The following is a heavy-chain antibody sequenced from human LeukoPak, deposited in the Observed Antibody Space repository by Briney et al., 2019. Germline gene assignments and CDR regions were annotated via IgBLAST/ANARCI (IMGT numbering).Heavy chain of an antibody. CDR3: AREPRFVKSYYDSSVLD. D-gene: IGHD3-22*01. CDR1: GYTFTGYY. J-gene: IGHJ4*02. Sequence: ASVKVSCKACGYTFTGYYMHWVRQAPGQGLEWTGRINPNSGGTNYEQKFQDRVTMTRDTSISTAYMELSRLRSDDTAVYYCAREPRFVKSYYDSSVLDWGQGTLVTVSS. V-gene: IGHV1-2*06. CDR2: INPNSGGT.